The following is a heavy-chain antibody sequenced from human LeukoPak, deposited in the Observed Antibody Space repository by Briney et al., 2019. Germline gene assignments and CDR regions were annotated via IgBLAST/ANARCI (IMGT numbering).Heavy chain of an antibody. J-gene: IGHJ4*02. CDR2: INPNSGGT. CDR3: ATYYSDTSARD. CDR1: GHTFTAYY. D-gene: IGHD3-22*01. Sequence: ASVKVSRKASGHTFTAYYMFWVRQAPGQGLEWMGWINPNSGGTNYAPKFQGRVTMTRDTSISTAYMELSSLRSDDTAVYFCATYYSDTSARDWGQGTLVTVSS. V-gene: IGHV1-2*02.